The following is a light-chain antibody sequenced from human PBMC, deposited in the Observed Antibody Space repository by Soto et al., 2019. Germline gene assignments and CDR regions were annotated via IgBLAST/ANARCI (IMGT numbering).Light chain of an antibody. Sequence: DIVLTQSPATLSLSPGERATLSCRASQSVSSYLAWYQQKPGQAPSLLIYDASNRATGIPARFSGSGSGTDFTLTIGSLEPEDFAVYYCQQRSYPITFGQGTRLEI. CDR2: DAS. J-gene: IGKJ5*01. CDR3: QQRSYPIT. V-gene: IGKV3-11*01. CDR1: QSVSSY.